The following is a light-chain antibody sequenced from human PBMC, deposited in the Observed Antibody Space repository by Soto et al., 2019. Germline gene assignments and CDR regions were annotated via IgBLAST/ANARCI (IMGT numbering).Light chain of an antibody. V-gene: IGLV2-14*01. CDR2: DVS. Sequence: QLVLTQPASVSGSPGQSITISCTGTSSDVGGYNYVSWYQQHPGKVPKLMIYDVSNRPSGVSNRFSGSKSGNTASLTISGLQAEDEADYYCSSYTSSSTVVFGGGTKLTVL. J-gene: IGLJ2*01. CDR1: SSDVGGYNY. CDR3: SSYTSSSTVV.